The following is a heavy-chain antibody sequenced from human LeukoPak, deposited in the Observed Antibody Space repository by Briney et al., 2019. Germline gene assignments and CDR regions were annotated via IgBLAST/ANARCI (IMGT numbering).Heavy chain of an antibody. V-gene: IGHV1-69*02. CDR1: GGTFSSYT. CDR2: IIPILGIA. J-gene: IGHJ4*02. D-gene: IGHD2-15*01. CDR3: ARENFPTIRGYCTGGSCALDF. Sequence: SVKVSCKASGGTFSSYTISWVRQAPGQGLEWMGRIIPILGIANYAQKFQGRVTITADKSTSTAYMELSSLRSEDTAVYYCARENFPTIRGYCTGGSCALDFWGQGTLVTVSS.